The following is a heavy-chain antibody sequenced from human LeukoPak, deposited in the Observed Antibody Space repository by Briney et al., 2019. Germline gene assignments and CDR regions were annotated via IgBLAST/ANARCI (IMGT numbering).Heavy chain of an antibody. CDR2: INSDGSST. CDR3: ARVVGSSGWYLGY. CDR1: GFTFSSYW. V-gene: IGHV3-74*01. J-gene: IGHJ4*02. D-gene: IGHD6-19*01. Sequence: GGSLRLSCAASGFTFSSYWMHWVRHAPGKGLVWVSRINSDGSSTSYADSVKGRFTISRDNAKNTLYLQMNSLRAEDTAVYYCARVVGSSGWYLGYWGQGTLVTVSS.